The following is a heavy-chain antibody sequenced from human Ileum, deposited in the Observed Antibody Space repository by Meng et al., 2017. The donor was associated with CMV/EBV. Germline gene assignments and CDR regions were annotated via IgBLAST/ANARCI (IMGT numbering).Heavy chain of an antibody. CDR3: AREVWSAYPPYYYSGMDV. J-gene: IGHJ6*02. CDR1: GFTFRSYA. Sequence: GESLKISCVASGFTFRSYALTWVRQAPGKGLDWVSGISGTGGSTYYADSVKGRFTISRDNSKNTVYLQMNSLRAEDTAVYYCAREVWSAYPPYYYSGMDVWGQGTTVTVSS. V-gene: IGHV3-23*01. D-gene: IGHD3-3*01. CDR2: ISGTGGST.